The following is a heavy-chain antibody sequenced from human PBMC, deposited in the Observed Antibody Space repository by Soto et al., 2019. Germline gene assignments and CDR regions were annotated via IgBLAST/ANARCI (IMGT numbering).Heavy chain of an antibody. CDR3: ARDRTAFVV. CDR2: ISRSRTST. V-gene: IGHV3-11*06. J-gene: IGHJ4*02. CDR1: GFTVSDYY. Sequence: PGGSLRLSCAVSGFTVSDYYMSWIRQAPGKGLEWVAYISRSRTSTSYADSVKGRFTISRDNAKNSLYLQMNSLRAEDTAVYYCARDRTAFVVWGQGTLVTVSS. D-gene: IGHD5-18*01.